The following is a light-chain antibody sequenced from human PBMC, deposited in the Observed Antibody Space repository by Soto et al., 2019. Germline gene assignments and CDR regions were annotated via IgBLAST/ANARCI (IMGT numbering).Light chain of an antibody. J-gene: IGLJ1*01. CDR3: SSYAGSSNV. Sequence: QSALTQPPSASGSLGQSVTISCTGTSSDIGDYNYVSWYQQHAGKAPKVMIYEVSQRPSGVPDRFSGSKSGNTASLTVSGLQAEDEADYYCSSYAGSSNVFGTGTKLTVL. CDR2: EVS. V-gene: IGLV2-8*01. CDR1: SSDIGDYNY.